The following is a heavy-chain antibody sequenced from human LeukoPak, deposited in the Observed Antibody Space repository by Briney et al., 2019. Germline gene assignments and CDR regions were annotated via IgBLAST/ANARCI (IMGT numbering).Heavy chain of an antibody. D-gene: IGHD1-20*01. CDR2: FSGSGSGDNT. Sequence: GGSLRLSCAASGFTFRSYAMSWVRQAPGKGLEWVPAFSGSGSGDNTYYAESVKGRFTISRDNSKNTLYLQMNSLRAEDTALYYCAKDLSLSLTGTTFYPFDIWGQGTLVTVSS. CDR3: AKDLSLSLTGTTFYPFDI. J-gene: IGHJ3*02. CDR1: GFTFRSYA. V-gene: IGHV3-23*01.